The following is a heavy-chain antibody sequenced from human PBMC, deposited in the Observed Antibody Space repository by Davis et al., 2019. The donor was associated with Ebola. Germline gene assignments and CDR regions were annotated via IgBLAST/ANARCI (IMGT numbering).Heavy chain of an antibody. CDR3: TSRPGVAVQGPGDY. CDR2: ISGNADNT. D-gene: IGHD6-19*01. J-gene: IGHJ4*02. CDR1: GFTFNRNA. Sequence: GGSLRLSCAASGFTFNRNAMSWVRQAPGKGLEWVSSISGNADNTYYADSVKGRFTISRDGSKNTLYLQMNSLRVEDTANYFCTSRPGVAVQGPGDYWGQGTLVIVSS. V-gene: IGHV3-23*01.